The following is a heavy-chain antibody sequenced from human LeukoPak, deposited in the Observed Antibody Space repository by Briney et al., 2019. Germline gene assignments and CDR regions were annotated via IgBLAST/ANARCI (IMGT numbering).Heavy chain of an antibody. V-gene: IGHV4-30-4*01. CDR1: GGSISSGDYY. CDR3: ARATSSSWYFDY. Sequence: SETLSLTCTVSGGSISSGDYYWSWIRQPPGKGLEWIRYIFYSGSTYYNPSLKSRVSISVDTSKNQFSLKLSSVTAADTAVYYCARATSSSWYFDYWGQGTLVTVSS. J-gene: IGHJ4*02. D-gene: IGHD6-13*01. CDR2: IFYSGST.